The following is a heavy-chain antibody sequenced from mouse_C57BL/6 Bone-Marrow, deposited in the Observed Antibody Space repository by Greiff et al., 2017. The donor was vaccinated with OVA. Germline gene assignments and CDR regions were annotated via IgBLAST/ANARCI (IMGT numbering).Heavy chain of an antibody. J-gene: IGHJ3*01. D-gene: IGHD2-3*01. CDR1: GYSITSGYY. V-gene: IGHV3-6*01. CDR3: ARVGYYPFAY. Sequence: DVKLQESGPGLVKPSQSLSLTCSVTGYSITSGYYWNWIRQFPGNKLEWMGYISYDGSNNYNPSLKNRISITRDTSKNQFFLKLNSVTTEDTATYYCARVGYYPFAYWGQGTLVTVSA. CDR2: ISYDGSN.